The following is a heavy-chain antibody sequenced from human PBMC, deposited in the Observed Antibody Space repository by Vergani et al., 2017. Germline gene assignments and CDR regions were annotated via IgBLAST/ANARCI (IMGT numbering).Heavy chain of an antibody. CDR1: GFTFSSYA. CDR3: AKDWSPTVVTRSY. CDR2: ISGSGGST. J-gene: IGHJ4*02. Sequence: EAQLLESGGGLVQPGGSLRLSCAASGFTFSSYAMSWVRQAPGKGLEWVSAISGSGGSTYYADSVKGRFTISRDNSKNTLYLQMNSLRAEDTAVYYCAKDWSPTVVTRSYWGQGTLVTVSS. V-gene: IGHV3-23*01. D-gene: IGHD4-23*01.